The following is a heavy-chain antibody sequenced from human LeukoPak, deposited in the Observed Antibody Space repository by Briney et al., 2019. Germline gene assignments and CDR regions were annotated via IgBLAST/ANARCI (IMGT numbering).Heavy chain of an antibody. V-gene: IGHV3-21*01. D-gene: IGHD2-2*01. CDR1: GFTFSHYS. Sequence: GGSLRLSCAGSGFTFSHYSMNWVRQAPGKGLERVSSISSSNSYIYYADSVKGRFTISRGNAKNSLYLQMNSLRAEDAAVYYCAKPYCSSTSCYPNPSYYYYGMDVWGQGTTVTVSS. CDR2: ISSSNSYI. J-gene: IGHJ6*02. CDR3: AKPYCSSTSCYPNPSYYYYGMDV.